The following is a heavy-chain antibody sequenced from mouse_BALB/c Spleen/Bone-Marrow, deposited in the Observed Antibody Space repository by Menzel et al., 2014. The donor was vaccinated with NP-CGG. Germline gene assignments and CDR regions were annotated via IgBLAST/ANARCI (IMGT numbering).Heavy chain of an antibody. J-gene: IGHJ4*01. CDR3: ARNRDWDGAMDY. Sequence: QVQLQQSGHGLVQPSQSLSITCTVSGFSLTSYGVYWVRRSPGKGLEWLGVIWSGGSTDYNAAFISRLSISKDNSKSQVFFKMNSLQSNDTAIYYCARNRDWDGAMDYWGQGTSVTVSS. D-gene: IGHD4-1*01. CDR2: IWSGGST. V-gene: IGHV2-2*03. CDR1: GFSLTSYG.